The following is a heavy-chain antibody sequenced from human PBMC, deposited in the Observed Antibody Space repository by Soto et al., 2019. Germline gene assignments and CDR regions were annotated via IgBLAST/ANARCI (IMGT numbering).Heavy chain of an antibody. D-gene: IGHD2-2*01. CDR1: GYTFTGYY. Sequence: GASVKVSCKAPGYTFTGYYMHWVRQAPGQGLEWMGWINPNSGGTNYAQKFQGRVTMTRDTSISTAYMELSRLIYDDTAVYYCARDVSGPGAIYVMDVWGQGTTVTVSS. CDR3: ARDVSGPGAIYVMDV. CDR2: INPNSGGT. V-gene: IGHV1-2*02. J-gene: IGHJ6*02.